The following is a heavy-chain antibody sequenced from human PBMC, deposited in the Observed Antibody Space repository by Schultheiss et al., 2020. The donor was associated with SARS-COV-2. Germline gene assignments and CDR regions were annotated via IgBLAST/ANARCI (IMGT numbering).Heavy chain of an antibody. CDR1: GGTFSSYT. CDR2: IIPILGIA. V-gene: IGHV1-69*02. Sequence: SVKVSCKASGGTFSSYTISWVRQAPGQGLEWMGRIIPILGIANYAQKFQGRVTITADKSTSTAYMELRSLRSDDTAVYYCARAGATVVTVSADYWGQGTLVTVSS. CDR3: ARAGATVVTVSADY. J-gene: IGHJ4*02. D-gene: IGHD4-23*01.